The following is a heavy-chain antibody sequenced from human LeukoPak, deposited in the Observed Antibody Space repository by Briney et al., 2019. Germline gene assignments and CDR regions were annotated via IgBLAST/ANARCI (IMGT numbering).Heavy chain of an antibody. CDR2: FDPENAEI. Sequence: GASVTVSCKLSGNTLRELPIQWVRQAGGKGLEWMAGFDPENAEIVYEQKFQGRVTMTEDTSTNTAYMELTSLTSDDTALYYCATRGSDFWSGFDYWGQGTQVTVSS. CDR1: GNTLRELP. D-gene: IGHD3-3*01. CDR3: ATRGSDFWSGFDY. J-gene: IGHJ4*02. V-gene: IGHV1-24*01.